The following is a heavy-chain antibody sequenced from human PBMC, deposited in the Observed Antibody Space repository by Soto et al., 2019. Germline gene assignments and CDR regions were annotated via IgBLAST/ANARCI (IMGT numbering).Heavy chain of an antibody. D-gene: IGHD2-21*02. CDR1: GYTLNTYY. CDR2: IHPSGGGS. J-gene: IGHJ4*02. CDR3: ARGGHIAVVTASFDY. V-gene: IGHV1-46*02. Sequence: QVQLVQSGAEVKKPGASVKVSCKPSGYTLNTYYLHWVRQAPGQGLEWMGIIHPSGGGSTYAQKFLGRVTMTRDTSTSTGFRELSRLRSADTAVYYCARGGHIAVVTASFDYWGQGTLVTVSS.